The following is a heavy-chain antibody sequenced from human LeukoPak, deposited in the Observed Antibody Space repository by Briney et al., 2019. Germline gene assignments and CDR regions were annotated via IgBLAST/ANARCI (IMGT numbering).Heavy chain of an antibody. V-gene: IGHV1-69*01. J-gene: IGHJ4*02. CDR1: GGTFSSYA. CDR3: ARDTSAAAGTSWYYFDY. D-gene: IGHD6-13*01. Sequence: SVKVSCKASGGTFSSYAISWVRQAPGQGLEWMGGIIPIFGTANYAQKFQGRVTITADESTSTAYMELSSLGSEDTAVYYCARDTSAAAGTSWYYFDYWGQGTLVTVSS. CDR2: IIPIFGTA.